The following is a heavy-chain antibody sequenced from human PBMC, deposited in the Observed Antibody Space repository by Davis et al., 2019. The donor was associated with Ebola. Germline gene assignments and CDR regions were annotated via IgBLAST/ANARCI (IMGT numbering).Heavy chain of an antibody. J-gene: IGHJ4*02. V-gene: IGHV1-46*01. CDR3: ARDWIAVAGTRPSHTAFDY. Sequence: ASVKVSCKASGYTFTSYYMHWVRQAPGQGLEWMGIINPSGGSTSYAQKFQGRVTMTRDTSTSTVYMELSSLRSEDTAVYYCARDWIAVAGTRPSHTAFDYWGQGTLVTVSS. D-gene: IGHD6-19*01. CDR2: INPSGGST. CDR1: GYTFTSYY.